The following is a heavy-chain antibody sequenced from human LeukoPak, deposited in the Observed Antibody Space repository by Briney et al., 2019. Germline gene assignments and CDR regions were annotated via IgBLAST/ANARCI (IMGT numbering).Heavy chain of an antibody. J-gene: IGHJ4*02. CDR3: AKEFTIFGGPGYFDY. V-gene: IGHV3-30*02. CDR2: IWYDGSNK. Sequence: IWYDGSNKYYAASVKRRFTISRDNSKNTLYLQMNSLRAEDTAVYFCAKEFTIFGGPGYFDYWGQGTLVTVSS. D-gene: IGHD3-3*01.